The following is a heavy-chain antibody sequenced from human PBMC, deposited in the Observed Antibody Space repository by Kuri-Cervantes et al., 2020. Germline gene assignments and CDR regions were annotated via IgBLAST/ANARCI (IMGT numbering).Heavy chain of an antibody. V-gene: IGHV4-59*01. J-gene: IGHJ4*02. D-gene: IGHD1-26*01. CDR1: GFTFSDYY. CDR3: ARGTHGATALDY. CDR2: IYYSGST. Sequence: ESLKISCAASGFTFSDYYMSWIRQAPGKGLEWIGYIYYSGSTNYNPSLKSRVTISVNTSKNQFSLKLSSVTAADTAVYYCARGTHGATALDYWGQGTLVTVSS.